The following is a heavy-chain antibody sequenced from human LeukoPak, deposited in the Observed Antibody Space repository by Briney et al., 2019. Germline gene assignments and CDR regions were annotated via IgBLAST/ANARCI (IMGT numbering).Heavy chain of an antibody. CDR1: GFTFSSYS. Sequence: PGGSLRLSCAASGFTFSSYSRNWVRQAPGKGLEWVPSISSSSSYIYYADSVKGRFTISRDNAKNSLYVKMNSLRAEDTAVYYCAGGYSYGYRGREYWGKGTLVTVAS. D-gene: IGHD5-18*01. V-gene: IGHV3-21*01. CDR3: AGGYSYGYRGREY. CDR2: ISSSSSYI. J-gene: IGHJ4*02.